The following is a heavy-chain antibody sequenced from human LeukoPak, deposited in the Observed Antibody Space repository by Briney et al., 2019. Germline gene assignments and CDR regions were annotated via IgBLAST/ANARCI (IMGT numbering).Heavy chain of an antibody. CDR3: ARGGRWELPRPYAFDI. CDR1: GYSFTNYA. D-gene: IGHD1-26*01. V-gene: IGHV1-18*01. J-gene: IGHJ3*02. CDR2: ISAYNGHT. Sequence: ASVKVSCKASGYSFTNYAMNWVRQAPGQGLEWMGWISAYNGHTNYAQKLQGRVTMTTDTSTSTAYMELRSLRSDDTADYYCARGGRWELPRPYAFDIWGQGTMVTVSS.